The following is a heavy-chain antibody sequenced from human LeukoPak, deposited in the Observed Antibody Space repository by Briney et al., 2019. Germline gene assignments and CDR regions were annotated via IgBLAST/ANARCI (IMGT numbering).Heavy chain of an antibody. CDR3: ASRSGDY. J-gene: IGHJ4*02. CDR1: RYSIRSDYY. V-gene: IGHV4-38-2*02. CDR2: IYHSGYT. Sequence: PSETLSLTCSVSRYSIRSDYYWGWIRQPPGKGLEWIASIYHSGYTYYNASLKSRVTISVDTSKNQFSLKLSSVTAADTAVYYCASRSGDYWGQGTLVTVSS. D-gene: IGHD6-25*01.